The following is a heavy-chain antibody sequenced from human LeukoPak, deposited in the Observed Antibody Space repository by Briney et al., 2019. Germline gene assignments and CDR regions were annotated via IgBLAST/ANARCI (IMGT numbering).Heavy chain of an antibody. J-gene: IGHJ6*03. D-gene: IGHD1-26*01. V-gene: IGHV4-38-2*02. Sequence: SETLSLTCTVSGYSISSGYYWGWIRQPPGKGLEWIGSIYHSGSTYYNPSLKSRVTISVDTSKNQFSLKLSSVTAADTAVYYCARSYGVGGYYYMDVWGKGTTVTVSS. CDR3: ARSYGVGGYYYMDV. CDR2: IYHSGST. CDR1: GYSISSGYY.